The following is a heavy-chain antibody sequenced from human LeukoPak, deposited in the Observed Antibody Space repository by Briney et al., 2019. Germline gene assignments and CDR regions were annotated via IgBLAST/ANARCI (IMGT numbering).Heavy chain of an antibody. J-gene: IGHJ4*02. D-gene: IGHD3-10*01. CDR1: GFTFSSYN. CDR3: ARVEVGY. CDR2: ISSSSSNI. V-gene: IGHV3-21*01. Sequence: GGSLRLSCAASGFTFSSYNMSWVRQAPGKGLEWVSSISSSSSNIYYADSVKGRFTISRDNAKNSLYLQMNSLRAEDTAVYYCARVEVGYWGQGTLVTVSS.